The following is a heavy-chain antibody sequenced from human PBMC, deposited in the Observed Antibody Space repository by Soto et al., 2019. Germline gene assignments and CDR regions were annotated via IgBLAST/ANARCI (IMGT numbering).Heavy chain of an antibody. D-gene: IGHD1-7*01. CDR1: GGSISSSNW. CDR3: ARGYAGTTGYYYYGMDV. V-gene: IGHV4-4*02. CDR2: IYHSGST. J-gene: IGHJ6*02. Sequence: SETLSLTCAVSGGSISSSNWWSWVRQPPGKGLEWIGEIYHSGSTNYNPSLKSRVTISVDKSKNQFSLKLSSVTAADTAVYYCARGYAGTTGYYYYGMDVWGQGTTVTVSS.